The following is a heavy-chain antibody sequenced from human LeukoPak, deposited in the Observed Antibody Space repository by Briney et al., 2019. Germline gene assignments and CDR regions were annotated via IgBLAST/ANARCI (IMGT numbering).Heavy chain of an antibody. V-gene: IGHV4-61*02. CDR3: ARDRMAMGSGGSCYGY. CDR2: IYTSGST. CDR1: GGSISSGSYY. Sequence: SETLSLXCTVSGGSISSGSYYWSWIRQPAGKGLEWIGRIYTSGSTNYNPSLKSRVTISVDTSKNQFSLKLSSVTAADTAVYYCARDRMAMGSGGSCYGYWGQRTLVTVSS. J-gene: IGHJ4*02. D-gene: IGHD2-15*01.